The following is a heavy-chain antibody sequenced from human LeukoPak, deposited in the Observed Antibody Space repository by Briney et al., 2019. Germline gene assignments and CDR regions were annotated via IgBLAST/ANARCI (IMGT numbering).Heavy chain of an antibody. CDR3: ARDCSGGSCYAFDI. CDR1: GFTVSSNY. V-gene: IGHV3-66*01. Sequence: GGSLRLSCAAFGFTVSSNYMSWVRQAPGKGLEWVSVIYSGGSTYYADSVKGRLTISRDNSKNTLYLQMNSLRAEDTAVYYCARDCSGGSCYAFDIWGQGTMVTVSS. J-gene: IGHJ3*02. CDR2: IYSGGST. D-gene: IGHD2-15*01.